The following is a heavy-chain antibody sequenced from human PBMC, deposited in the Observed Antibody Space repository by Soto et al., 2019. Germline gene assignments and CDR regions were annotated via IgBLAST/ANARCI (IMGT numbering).Heavy chain of an antibody. D-gene: IGHD2-15*01. Sequence: LSLTCTVSGGSISSGDYYWSWIRQPPGKGLEWIGYIYYSGSTYYNPSLKSRVTISVDASKNQFSLKLSSVTAADTAVYYCARVRLPGYCSGGSCYSAAFDIWGQGTMVTVSS. V-gene: IGHV4-30-4*01. CDR3: ARVRLPGYCSGGSCYSAAFDI. CDR1: GGSISSGDYY. CDR2: IYYSGST. J-gene: IGHJ3*02.